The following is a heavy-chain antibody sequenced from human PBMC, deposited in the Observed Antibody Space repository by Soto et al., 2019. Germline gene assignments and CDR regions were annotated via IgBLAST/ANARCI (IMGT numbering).Heavy chain of an antibody. J-gene: IGHJ4*02. CDR1: GYSISTGYY. CDR3: ARDYTYALDVAGYFDF. D-gene: IGHD6-19*01. V-gene: IGHV4-38-2*02. Sequence: RSLTCPVSGYSISTGYYWAWVRQSPGKGLEWSGSVYRSGAAYYSPTLKSRVTISVDTSKNQFSVHLKSVTAADAAVYYCARDYTYALDVAGYFDFWGQGTPVTVSS. CDR2: VYRSGAA.